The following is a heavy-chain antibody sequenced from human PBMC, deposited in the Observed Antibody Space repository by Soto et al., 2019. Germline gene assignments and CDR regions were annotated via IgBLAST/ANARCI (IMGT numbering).Heavy chain of an antibody. CDR2: IYYSGST. CDR1: GGSMSSYY. CDR3: ARDIMGTNYYYYGMDV. D-gene: IGHD2-8*01. Sequence: PSXTLSLTCTVSGGSMSSYYWSWIRQPPGKGLEWIGYIYYSGSTNYNPSLKSRVTISVDTSKNQFSLKLSSVTAADTAVYYCARDIMGTNYYYYGMDVWGQGTTVTVSS. J-gene: IGHJ6*02. V-gene: IGHV4-59*01.